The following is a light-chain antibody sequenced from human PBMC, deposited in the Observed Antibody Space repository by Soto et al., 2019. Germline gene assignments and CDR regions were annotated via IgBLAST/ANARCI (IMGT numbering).Light chain of an antibody. CDR1: SSNIGTPYD. V-gene: IGLV1-40*01. J-gene: IGLJ2*01. Sequence: QSVLTQPPSVSGAPGQRVTISCTGSSSNIGTPYDVHRYQQLPGTAPKLLIYGNSNRPSGVPDRFSGSKSGTSASLAITGLQAEDEADYYCQSYDSSLSGYVIFGGGTKLTVL. CDR3: QSYDSSLSGYVI. CDR2: GNS.